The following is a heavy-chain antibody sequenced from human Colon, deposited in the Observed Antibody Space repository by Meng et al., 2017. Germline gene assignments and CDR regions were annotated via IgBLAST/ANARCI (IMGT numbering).Heavy chain of an antibody. CDR1: GGSFSGYS. CDR2: INHTGNT. J-gene: IGHJ4*02. D-gene: IGHD6-19*01. Sequence: QWRLQRWAAGLLKPSETLSLPCAVYGGSFSGYSWSWIRQPPGKGLEWIGEINHTGNTSYNPSLKSRLTISVDTSKNQFSLNLSSVTAADTALYYCARSVRLGVAGKSGAYWGQGTLVTVSS. CDR3: ARSVRLGVAGKSGAY. V-gene: IGHV4-34*01.